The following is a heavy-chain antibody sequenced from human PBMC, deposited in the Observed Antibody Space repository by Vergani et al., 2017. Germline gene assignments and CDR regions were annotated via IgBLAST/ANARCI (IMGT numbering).Heavy chain of an antibody. CDR3: GRDRGLCAGGMCYTEAWDY. CDR1: GFSFGDYA. D-gene: IGHD2-2*02. J-gene: IGHJ4*02. CDR2: IRNKAYGGTT. Sequence: EVQLVESGGGLVPPGRSLRLSCAASGFSFGDYAMTWVRQAPGKGLEWVAFIRNKAYGGTTEYAASVKGRFTISRDIAKNTLYLQVRSLRLEDTGVYHCGRDRGLCAGGMCYTEAWDYWGQGTPVTVSS. V-gene: IGHV3-49*04.